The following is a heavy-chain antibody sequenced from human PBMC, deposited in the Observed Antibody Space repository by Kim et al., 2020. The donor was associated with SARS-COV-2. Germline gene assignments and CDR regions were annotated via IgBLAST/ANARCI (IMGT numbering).Heavy chain of an antibody. J-gene: IGHJ4*02. D-gene: IGHD6-13*01. CDR1: GFTFSSYA. Sequence: GGSLRLSCAASGFTFSSYAMHWVRQAPGKGLEWVAVISYDGSNKYYADSVKGRFTISRDNSKNTLYLQMNSLRAEDTAVYYCASGKGLYSSSWYSFDYWGQGTLVTVSS. CDR2: ISYDGSNK. CDR3: ASGKGLYSSSWYSFDY. V-gene: IGHV3-30*04.